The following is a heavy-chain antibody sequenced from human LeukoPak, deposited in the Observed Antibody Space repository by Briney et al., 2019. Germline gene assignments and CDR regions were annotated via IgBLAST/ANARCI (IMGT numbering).Heavy chain of an antibody. V-gene: IGHV3-7*01. Sequence: PGGSLRLSCAAPGCAFSNFWMSWVRQAPGKGLEWVASTKQDGSEKYYMDSVKGRFTISRDNAEKSLYLQMNSLRAEDTAVYYCARERSGYFDSWGQGTLVTVST. J-gene: IGHJ4*02. CDR3: ARERSGYFDS. CDR2: TKQDGSEK. CDR1: GCAFSNFW. D-gene: IGHD6-19*01.